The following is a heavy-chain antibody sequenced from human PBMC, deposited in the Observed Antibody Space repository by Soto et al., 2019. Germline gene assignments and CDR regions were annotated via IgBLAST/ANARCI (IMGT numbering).Heavy chain of an antibody. D-gene: IGHD3-10*01. Sequence: GSGPTLVNPTQTLTLTCTFSGFSLSTSGVGVGWIRQPPGKALEWLALIYWDDDKRYSPSLKSRLTITKDTSKNQVVLTMTNMDPVDTATYYCAHIALLWFGELFERLGWFDPWGQGTLVTVSS. J-gene: IGHJ5*02. CDR3: AHIALLWFGELFERLGWFDP. CDR1: GFSLSTSGVG. CDR2: IYWDDDK. V-gene: IGHV2-5*02.